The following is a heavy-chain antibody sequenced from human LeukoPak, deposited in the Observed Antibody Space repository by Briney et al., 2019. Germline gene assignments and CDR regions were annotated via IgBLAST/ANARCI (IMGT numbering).Heavy chain of an antibody. CDR2: IYYSGST. CDR3: AREVVATHYFDY. D-gene: IGHD2-15*01. J-gene: IGHJ4*02. Sequence: PSETLSLTCAVYGESLSGYYWSWIRQPPGKGLEWIGSIYYSGSTYYNPSLKSRVTISVDTSKNQFSLKLSSVTAADTAVYYCAREVVATHYFDYWGQGTLVTVSS. CDR1: GESLSGYY. V-gene: IGHV4-34*01.